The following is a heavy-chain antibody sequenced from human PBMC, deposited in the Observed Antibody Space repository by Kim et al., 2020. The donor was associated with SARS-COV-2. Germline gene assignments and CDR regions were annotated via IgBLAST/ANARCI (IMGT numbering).Heavy chain of an antibody. CDR3: ASSPPYDYVWGSPTYYFDY. V-gene: IGHV4-59*13. Sequence: SETLSLTCTVSGGSISSYYWSWIRQPPGKGLEWIGYIYYSGSTNYNPSLKSRVTISVDTSKNQFSLKLSSVTAADTAVYYCASSPPYDYVWGSPTYYFDYWGQGTLVTVSS. CDR2: IYYSGST. J-gene: IGHJ4*02. D-gene: IGHD3-16*01. CDR1: GGSISSYY.